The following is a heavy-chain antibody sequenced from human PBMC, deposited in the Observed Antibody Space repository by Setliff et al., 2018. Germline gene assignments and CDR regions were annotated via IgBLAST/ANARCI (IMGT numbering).Heavy chain of an antibody. CDR3: ARTPPSGAVVGYGDLYYFDC. Sequence: ASVKVSCKASGYTFTSYDINWVRQATGQGLEWMGWMNPNSGNTGYAQKFQGRVTMTRNTSISTAYMELSSLRSEDTAVYYCARTPPSGAVVGYGDLYYFDCWGQGTLVTVSS. J-gene: IGHJ4*02. V-gene: IGHV1-8*02. CDR1: GYTFTSYD. CDR2: MNPNSGNT. D-gene: IGHD4-17*01.